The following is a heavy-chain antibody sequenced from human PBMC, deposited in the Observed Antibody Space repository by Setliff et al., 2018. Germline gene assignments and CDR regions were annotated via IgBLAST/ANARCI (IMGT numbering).Heavy chain of an antibody. V-gene: IGHV1-69*13. CDR3: ARELRSPYWHLDS. J-gene: IGHJ5*01. Sequence: PSVKVSCKSSGGTFSSSGITWVRQAPGQGLQWLGRFIPILGATNYAQNFQGRVTITADESTSTGYMELRSLRSDDTAVYYCARELRSPYWHLDSWGQGMQVTVSS. D-gene: IGHD3-16*01. CDR2: FIPILGAT. CDR1: GGTFSSSG.